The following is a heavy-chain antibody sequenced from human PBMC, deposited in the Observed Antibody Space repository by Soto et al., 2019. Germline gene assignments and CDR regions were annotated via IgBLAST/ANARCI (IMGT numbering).Heavy chain of an antibody. D-gene: IGHD3-9*01. V-gene: IGHV2-26*01. CDR1: GFSLSNARMG. J-gene: IGHJ4*02. Sequence: QVTLKESGPVLVKPTETLTLTCTVSGFSLSNARMGVTWIRQPPGKALEWLAHIFSNDEKSYSTSLKSRLTICKDTSKSQLVLNITNHDPGETATDYCARITHYDVLPGYYGYCDYLGQGTPVTVSS. CDR2: IFSNDEK. CDR3: ARITHYDVLPGYYGYCDY.